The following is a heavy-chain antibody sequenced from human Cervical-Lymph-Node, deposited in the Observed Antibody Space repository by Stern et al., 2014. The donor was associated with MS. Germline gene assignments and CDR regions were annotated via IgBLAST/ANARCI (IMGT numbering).Heavy chain of an antibody. CDR1: GFTFSSYA. CDR3: AKSTVTSLSDY. CDR2: ISGSGGST. J-gene: IGHJ4*02. Sequence: EVQLVESGGGLVQPGGSLRLSCAASGFTFSSYAMSWVRQAPGKGLEWVSAISGSGGSTYYGDSCEGRVTIAQDKSNKQQELTTNSLRAEDTAVYYCAKSTVTSLSDYWGQGTLVTVSS. V-gene: IGHV3-23*04. D-gene: IGHD4-17*01.